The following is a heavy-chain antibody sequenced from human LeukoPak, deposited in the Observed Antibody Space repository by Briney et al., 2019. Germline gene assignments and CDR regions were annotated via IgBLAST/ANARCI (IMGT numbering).Heavy chain of an antibody. CDR2: ISGSGGST. Sequence: DPGGSLRLSCAASGFTFSSYAMSWVRQAPGKGLEWVSAISGSGGSTYYADSVKGRFTISRDNSKNTLYLQMNSLRAEGTAVYYCARDRSADSLYYYYGMDVWGQGTTVTVSS. CDR3: ARDRSADSLYYYYGMDV. CDR1: GFTFSSYA. D-gene: IGHD6-13*01. V-gene: IGHV3-23*01. J-gene: IGHJ6*02.